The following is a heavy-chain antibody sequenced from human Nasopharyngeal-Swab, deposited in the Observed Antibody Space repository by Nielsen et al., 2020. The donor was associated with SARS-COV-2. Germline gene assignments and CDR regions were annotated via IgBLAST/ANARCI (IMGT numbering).Heavy chain of an antibody. CDR2: ISYDGSNK. CDR1: GFTFSSYA. J-gene: IGHJ4*02. Sequence: GASLQISCAASGFTFSSYAMHWVRQAPGKGLEWVAVISYDGSNKYYADSVKGRFTISRDNSKNTLYLQMNSLRAEDTAVYYCARDLSFGEIFDYWGQGTLVTVSS. V-gene: IGHV3-30-3*01. CDR3: ARDLSFGEIFDY. D-gene: IGHD3-10*01.